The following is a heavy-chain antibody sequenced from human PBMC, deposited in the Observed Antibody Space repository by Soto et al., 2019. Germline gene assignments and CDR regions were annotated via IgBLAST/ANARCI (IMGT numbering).Heavy chain of an antibody. J-gene: IGHJ6*02. V-gene: IGHV3-30-3*01. CDR2: VSNDGSHK. Sequence: PGGSLRLSCAASGFTFSSYAMHWVRQAPGKGLEWVAVVSNDGSHKYYADSVKGRFTISRDNSKNTLYLQMNSLRPEDTAVYYCARRQYCSSTRCYVLYGMDVWGQGTTVTVSS. CDR3: ARRQYCSSTRCYVLYGMDV. D-gene: IGHD2-2*01. CDR1: GFTFSSYA.